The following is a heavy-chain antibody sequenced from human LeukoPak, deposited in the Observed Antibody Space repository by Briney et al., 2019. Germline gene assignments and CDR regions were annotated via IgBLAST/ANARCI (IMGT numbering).Heavy chain of an antibody. CDR2: IIPIFGTA. V-gene: IGHV1-69*13. D-gene: IGHD2-8*01. J-gene: IGHJ4*02. CDR3: ASSSGGTNGVCFDY. Sequence: GASVKVSCKASGYTFTSYGISWVRQAPGQGLEWMGGIIPIFGTANYAQKFQGRVTITADESTSTAYMELSSLRSEDTAVYYCASSSGGTNGVCFDYWGQGTLVTVSS. CDR1: GYTFTSYG.